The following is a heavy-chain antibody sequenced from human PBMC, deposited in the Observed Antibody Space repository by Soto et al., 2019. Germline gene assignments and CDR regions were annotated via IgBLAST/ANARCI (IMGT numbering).Heavy chain of an antibody. V-gene: IGHV1-69*01. D-gene: IGHD2-2*01. Sequence: QVQLVQSGAEVKKPGSSVKVSCKASGGTFSSYAISWVRQAPGQGLEWMGGIIPIFGTANYAQKFQGRVTITADESTSTAYMELSSLRSEDTAVYYCARVDCSSTSGYSRVYYGMDVWGQGTTVTVSS. J-gene: IGHJ6*02. CDR2: IIPIFGTA. CDR3: ARVDCSSTSGYSRVYYGMDV. CDR1: GGTFSSYA.